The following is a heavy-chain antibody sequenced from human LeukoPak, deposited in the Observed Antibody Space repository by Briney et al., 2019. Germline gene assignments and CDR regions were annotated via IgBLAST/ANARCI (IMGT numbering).Heavy chain of an antibody. CDR3: VRDDDRPDNGLDY. CDR1: GFTFKLYW. Sequence: PGGSLRLSCAVSGFTFKLYWMHWVRQAPGKGPVWVSRINDDGSDTTYADSVKGRFTISRDDAKNMLFLQMNSLRAEDTAVYYCVRDDDRPDNGLDYWGQGTLVTVSS. V-gene: IGHV3-74*01. J-gene: IGHJ4*02. CDR2: INDDGSDT. D-gene: IGHD3-22*01.